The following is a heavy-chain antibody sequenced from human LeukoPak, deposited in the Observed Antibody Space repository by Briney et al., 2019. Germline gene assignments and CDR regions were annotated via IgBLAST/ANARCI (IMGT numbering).Heavy chain of an antibody. Sequence: GGSLRLFCAASGFTFSSYSMNGVRQAPGKGREWVTSISSSNSYIYCADSVKGRFTISRDNAKNSLYLQMNSLRAEDTAVYYCARVEYSSSSGYYFDYWGQGTLVTVSS. D-gene: IGHD6-6*01. V-gene: IGHV3-21*01. J-gene: IGHJ4*02. CDR2: ISSSNSYI. CDR3: ARVEYSSSSGYYFDY. CDR1: GFTFSSYS.